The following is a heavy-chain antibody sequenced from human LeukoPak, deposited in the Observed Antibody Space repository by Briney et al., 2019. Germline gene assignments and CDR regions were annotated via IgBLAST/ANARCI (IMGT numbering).Heavy chain of an antibody. D-gene: IGHD3-22*01. J-gene: IGHJ4*02. CDR2: IIPILGIA. V-gene: IGHV1-69*04. Sequence: GASVKVSCKASGGTFSSYAISWVRQAPGQGLEWMGRIIPILGIANYAQKFQGRVTITADKSTSTAYMELSSLRSEDTAVYCCARGPRKTLYYDSSGGCDYWGQGTLVTVSS. CDR3: ARGPRKTLYYDSSGGCDY. CDR1: GGTFSSYA.